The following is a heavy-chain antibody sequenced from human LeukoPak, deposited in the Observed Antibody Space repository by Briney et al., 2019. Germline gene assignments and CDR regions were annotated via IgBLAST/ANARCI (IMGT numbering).Heavy chain of an antibody. J-gene: IGHJ4*02. CDR3: ARGYYGSGSYSFDY. Sequence: KASETLSLTCTVSGGSISSSSYYWGWIRQPPGKGLEWIGSIYYSGSTYYNPSLKSRVTISVDTSKNQFSLKLSSVTAADTAVYYCARGYYGSGSYSFDYWGQGTLVTVSS. D-gene: IGHD3-10*01. V-gene: IGHV4-39*07. CDR2: IYYSGST. CDR1: GGSISSSSYY.